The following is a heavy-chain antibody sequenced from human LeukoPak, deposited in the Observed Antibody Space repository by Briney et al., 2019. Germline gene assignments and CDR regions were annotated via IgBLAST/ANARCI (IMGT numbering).Heavy chain of an antibody. CDR3: ARRVRDYGGSYYFDY. J-gene: IGHJ4*02. CDR1: GYTFTSYD. CDR2: MNPNSGNT. D-gene: IGHD4-23*01. Sequence: ASVKVSCKASGYTFTSYDINWVRQATGQGLVWMGWMNPNSGNTGYAQKFQGRVTITRNTSISTAYMELSSLRSEDTAVYYCARRVRDYGGSYYFDYWGQGTLVTVSS. V-gene: IGHV1-8*03.